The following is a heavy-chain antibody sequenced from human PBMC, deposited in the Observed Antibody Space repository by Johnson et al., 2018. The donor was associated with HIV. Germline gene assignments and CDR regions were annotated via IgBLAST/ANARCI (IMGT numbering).Heavy chain of an antibody. CDR3: AKEGGRGGWYSYAFDI. J-gene: IGHJ3*02. CDR2: ISYDGSNK. D-gene: IGHD6-19*01. V-gene: IGHV3-30*18. Sequence: QVQLVESGGGVVQPGRSLRLSCAASGFTFSSYGMHWVRQAPGKGLEWVAVISYDGSNKYYADSVKGRFTISRDNSKNTLYLQMNSLRAEDTAVYFCAKEGGRGGWYSYAFDIWGRGTMVTVSS. CDR1: GFTFSSYG.